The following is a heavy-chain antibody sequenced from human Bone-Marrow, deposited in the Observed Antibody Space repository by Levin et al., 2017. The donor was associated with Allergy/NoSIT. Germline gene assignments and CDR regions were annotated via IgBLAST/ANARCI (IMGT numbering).Heavy chain of an antibody. CDR2: IDHSGNT. J-gene: IGHJ5*02. Sequence: TAGGSLRLSCTVSGGSISSDGYYWGWTRRPPGTGLEWMAVIDHSGNTYYNPSLRSRVIISVDMSKNQFSLHVTSVTAADTAMYYCARHRGNHDWVDPWGQGTLVTVSS. CDR1: GGSISSDGYY. CDR3: ARHRGNHDWVDP. V-gene: IGHV4-39*01. D-gene: IGHD1-14*01.